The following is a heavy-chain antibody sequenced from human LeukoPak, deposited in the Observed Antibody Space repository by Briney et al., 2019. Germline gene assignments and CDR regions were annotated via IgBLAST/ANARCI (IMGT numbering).Heavy chain of an antibody. V-gene: IGHV1-2*02. CDR1: GYTFTGYY. J-gene: IGHJ4*02. D-gene: IGHD6-6*01. CDR2: INPNSGGT. CDR3: ARVPEGLSSSMLY. Sequence: ASVKVSCKASGYTFTGYYMHWVRQAPGQGLEWMGWINPNSGGTNYAQKFQGRVTMTRDTSISTAYMELSRPRSDDTAVYYCARVPEGLSSSMLYWGQGTLVTVSS.